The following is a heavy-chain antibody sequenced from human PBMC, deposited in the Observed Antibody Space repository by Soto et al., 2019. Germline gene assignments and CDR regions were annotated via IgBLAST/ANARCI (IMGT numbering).Heavy chain of an antibody. CDR2: IYHSGNT. CDR3: AGYSSSSDGGMDV. Sequence: SETLSLTCTVSGGSVSSNSYSWGWIRQSPGKGLELIGDIYHSGNTNYNPSLVSRVTISVDKSKNQFSLKLSSVTAADTAVYYCAGYSSSSDGGMDVWGQGTTVTVSS. D-gene: IGHD6-6*01. CDR1: GGSVSSNSYS. V-gene: IGHV4-39*07. J-gene: IGHJ6*02.